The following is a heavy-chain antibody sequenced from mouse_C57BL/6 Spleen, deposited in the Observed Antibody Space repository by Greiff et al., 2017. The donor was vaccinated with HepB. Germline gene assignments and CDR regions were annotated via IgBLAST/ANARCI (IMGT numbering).Heavy chain of an antibody. CDR1: GYTFTDYY. J-gene: IGHJ3*01. CDR2: INPYNGGT. V-gene: IGHV1-19*01. Sequence: VQLQQSGPVLVKPGASVKMSCKASGYTFTDYYMNWVKQSHGKSLEWIGVINPYNGGTSYNQKFKGKATFTVDKSSSTAYMELNSLTSEDSAVYYCARSTTEGAAWFAYWGQGTLVTVSA. D-gene: IGHD1-1*01. CDR3: ARSTTEGAAWFAY.